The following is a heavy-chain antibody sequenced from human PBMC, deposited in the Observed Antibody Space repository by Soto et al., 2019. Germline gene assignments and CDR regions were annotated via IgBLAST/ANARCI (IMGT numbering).Heavy chain of an antibody. CDR3: ARDRLSGPYYYYYMDV. CDR1: GFTVSSNY. Sequence: EVQLVESGGGLVQPGGSLRLSCAASGFTVSSNYMSWVRQAPGKGLEWVSVIYSGASTYYADSVKGRFTISRDNSKNTLYLQMNSLRAEDTAVYYCARDRLSGPYYYYYMDVWGKGTTVTVSS. J-gene: IGHJ6*03. CDR2: IYSGAST. D-gene: IGHD6-25*01. V-gene: IGHV3-66*01.